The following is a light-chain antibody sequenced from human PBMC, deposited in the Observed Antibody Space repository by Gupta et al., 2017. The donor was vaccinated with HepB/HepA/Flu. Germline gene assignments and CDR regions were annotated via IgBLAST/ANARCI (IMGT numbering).Light chain of an antibody. V-gene: IGLV3-1*01. J-gene: IGLJ2*01. CDR1: KLGDKY. CDR2: QDG. Sequence: SYELTQPPSVSVSPGQTASITCSGDKLGDKYACWYQQKPGQPPVLVIYQDGKRPSGIPERFSGSNSGNTATLTISGTQAMDEADYYCQAWDSSTAVVFGGGTKLTVL. CDR3: QAWDSSTAVV.